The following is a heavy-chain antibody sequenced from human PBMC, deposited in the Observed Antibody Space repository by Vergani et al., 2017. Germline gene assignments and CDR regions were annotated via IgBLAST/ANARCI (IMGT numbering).Heavy chain of an antibody. D-gene: IGHD2-15*01. Sequence: QVQLVQSGSELKKPGASVKVSCKASGYTFTSYAMNWVRQAPGQGLEWMGWINTNTGNPTYAQGFTGRFVFSLDTSVSTAYLQISSLKAEDTAVYYCARVDCSGGSCYSWGYYYGMDVWGQGTTVTVSS. CDR3: ARVDCSGGSCYSWGYYYGMDV. J-gene: IGHJ6*02. CDR1: GYTFTSYA. V-gene: IGHV7-4-1*02. CDR2: INTNTGNP.